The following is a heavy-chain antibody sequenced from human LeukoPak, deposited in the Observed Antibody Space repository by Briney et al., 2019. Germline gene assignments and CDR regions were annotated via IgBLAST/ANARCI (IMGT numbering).Heavy chain of an antibody. CDR3: ARVAYYYGSGNQLREYYFDY. J-gene: IGHJ4*02. CDR2: INPSGGST. D-gene: IGHD3-10*01. V-gene: IGHV1-46*01. Sequence: ASAKVSCKASGYTFTSYYMHWVRQAPGQGLEWMGIINPSGGSTSYAQKFQGRVTMTRDMSTSTVYMELSSLRSEDTAVYYCARVAYYYGSGNQLREYYFDYWGQGTLVTVSS. CDR1: GYTFTSYY.